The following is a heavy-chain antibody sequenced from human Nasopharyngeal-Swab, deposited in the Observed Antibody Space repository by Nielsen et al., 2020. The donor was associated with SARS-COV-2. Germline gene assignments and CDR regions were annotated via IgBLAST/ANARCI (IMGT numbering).Heavy chain of an antibody. CDR3: ARQLWVRGPGH. CDR2: ISGSGRST. CDR1: GFTFSDFY. Sequence: GESLKISCAASGFTFSDFYMSWIRQAPGKGLEWVAYISGSGRSTNYAGSVMGRFTISRDNSEKTVFLQMDSLRADDTAVYYCARQLWVRGPGHWGQGTLVNVSS. J-gene: IGHJ4*02. V-gene: IGHV3-11*03. D-gene: IGHD1-1*01.